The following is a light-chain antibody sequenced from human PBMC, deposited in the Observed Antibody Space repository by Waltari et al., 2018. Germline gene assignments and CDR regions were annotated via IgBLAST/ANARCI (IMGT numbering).Light chain of an antibody. Sequence: QSALTQTATVSGSPGQSITISGTGTTSYVGNYNLASWYQQHPGKAPTLIIYDVNKRPSGVSNRFSGSKSGNTASLTISGLQAADEAYYYCCSYAGSAISVFGGGTKVTVL. J-gene: IGLJ3*02. CDR1: TSYVGNYNL. V-gene: IGLV2-23*02. CDR3: CSYAGSAISV. CDR2: DVN.